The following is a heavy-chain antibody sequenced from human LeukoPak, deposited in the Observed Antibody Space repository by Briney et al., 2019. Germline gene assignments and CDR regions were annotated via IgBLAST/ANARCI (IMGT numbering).Heavy chain of an antibody. CDR1: GDSISSSSYY. Sequence: SETLSLTCTVSGDSISSSSYYWGWIRQPPGKGLEWIGSIYYSGSTYYNPSLKSRVTISVDTSKNQFSLKLSSVTAADTAVYYCAREPPLTYYYDSSGYYEYWGQGTLVTASS. CDR3: AREPPLTYYYDSSGYYEY. J-gene: IGHJ4*02. V-gene: IGHV4-39*07. CDR2: IYYSGST. D-gene: IGHD3-22*01.